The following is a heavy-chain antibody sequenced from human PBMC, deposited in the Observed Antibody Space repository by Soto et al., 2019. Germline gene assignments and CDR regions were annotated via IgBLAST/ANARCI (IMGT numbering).Heavy chain of an antibody. J-gene: IGHJ5*02. V-gene: IGHV1-3*01. Sequence: ASVKVSCKASGYTFTSYAMHWVRQAPGQRLEWMGWINAGNGNTKYSQKFQGRVTITRDTSASTAYMELSSLRSEDTAVYYCARGGMIAAAGTGAYNWFDPWGQGPLVTVSS. CDR3: ARGGMIAAAGTGAYNWFDP. D-gene: IGHD6-13*01. CDR2: INAGNGNT. CDR1: GYTFTSYA.